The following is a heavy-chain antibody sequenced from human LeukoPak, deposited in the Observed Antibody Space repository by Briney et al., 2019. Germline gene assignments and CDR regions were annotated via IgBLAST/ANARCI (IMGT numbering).Heavy chain of an antibody. CDR3: AKGPHRDY. CDR1: GFTFSNYA. CDR2: LNGRGDSP. Sequence: GGSLRPSCAASGFTFSNYAMSWVRQAPGKGLEWVSSLNGRGDSPYYADSVKGRFTISRDNSKNTLYLQMHSLRVEDTAVYYCAKGPHRDYWGQGTLLTVSS. J-gene: IGHJ4*02. V-gene: IGHV3-23*01.